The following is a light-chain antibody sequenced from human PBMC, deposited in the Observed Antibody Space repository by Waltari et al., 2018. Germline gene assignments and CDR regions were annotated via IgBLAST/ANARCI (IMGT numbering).Light chain of an antibody. Sequence: DIVLTQSPDSLPVSLGERATLTCKSSQNILYNSNNKNYLAWYQQKPGQTPKLLIYWASTRESGVPDRFSGSGSGTDFTLTISSLQAEDVAVYYCQQYFGTPWTFGQGTKVEIK. CDR3: QQYFGTPWT. CDR2: WAS. CDR1: QNILYNSNNKNY. J-gene: IGKJ1*01. V-gene: IGKV4-1*01.